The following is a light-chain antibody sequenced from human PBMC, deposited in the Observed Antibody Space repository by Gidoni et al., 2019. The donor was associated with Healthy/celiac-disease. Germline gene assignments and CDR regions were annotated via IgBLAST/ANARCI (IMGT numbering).Light chain of an antibody. J-gene: IGKJ4*01. CDR3: QQSYSTPLT. CDR2: AAS. V-gene: IGKV1-39*01. CDR1: QSISSY. Sequence: DMQTTPPPSSLAASVGDRVTITCRASQSISSYLNWYQQKPGKAPKLLIYAASSLQSGVPSTFSGSGSGTDFTLTISSLQPADFATYYCQQSYSTPLTFGGGTKLEIK.